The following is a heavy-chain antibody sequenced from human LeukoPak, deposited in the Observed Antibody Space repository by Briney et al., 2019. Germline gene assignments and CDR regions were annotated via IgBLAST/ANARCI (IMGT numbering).Heavy chain of an antibody. CDR2: INPHNGDT. CDR3: ARDRNSGSSLDI. Sequence: ASVKVSCKASGYTFIGYYLHWVRQAPGQGLEWMGWINPHNGDTNYAQKFQGRVTMTRDTSITTAYMELSRLKSDDTAVYYCARDRNSGSSLDIWGQGTMLTVSS. CDR1: GYTFIGYY. D-gene: IGHD6-6*01. J-gene: IGHJ3*02. V-gene: IGHV1-2*02.